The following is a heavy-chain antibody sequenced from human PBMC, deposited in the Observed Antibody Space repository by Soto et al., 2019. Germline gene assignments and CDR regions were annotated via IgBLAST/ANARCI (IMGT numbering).Heavy chain of an antibody. J-gene: IGHJ3*02. CDR3: ARVRGRAVAVNDAFDI. V-gene: IGHV1-2*04. D-gene: IGHD6-19*01. CDR2: INPNSGGT. Sequence: ASVKVSCKASGYTFTGYYMHWVRQAPGQGLGWMGWINPNSGGTNYAQKFQGWVTMTRDTSISTAYMELSRLRSDDTAVYYCARVRGRAVAVNDAFDIWGQGTMVTVSS. CDR1: GYTFTGYY.